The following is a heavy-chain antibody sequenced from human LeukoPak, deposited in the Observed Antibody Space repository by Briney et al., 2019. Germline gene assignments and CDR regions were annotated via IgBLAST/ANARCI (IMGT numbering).Heavy chain of an antibody. Sequence: SETLSLTCTVSGGSISSGSYYWSWIRQPAGKGLEWIGRIYTGGSTNYNPSLKSRVTISVDTSKNQFSLKLSSVTAADTAVYYCARDFFDFWSGYYTQSNNWFDPWGQGTLVTVSS. CDR1: GGSISSGSYY. V-gene: IGHV4-61*02. CDR3: ARDFFDFWSGYYTQSNNWFDP. CDR2: IYTGGST. J-gene: IGHJ5*02. D-gene: IGHD3-3*01.